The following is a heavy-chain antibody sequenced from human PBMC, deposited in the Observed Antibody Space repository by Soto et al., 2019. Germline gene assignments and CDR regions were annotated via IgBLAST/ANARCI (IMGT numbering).Heavy chain of an antibody. J-gene: IGHJ4*02. V-gene: IGHV3-23*01. D-gene: IGHD2-15*01. CDR3: AKVPKDIVVVVAANIEYYFDY. CDR2: ISGSGGST. Sequence: EVQLLESGGGLVQPGGSLRLSCAASGFTFSSYAMSWVRQAPGKGLEWVSAISGSGGSTYYADSVKGRFTISRDNSKNTLPLQMNSLRAEDTAVYYCAKVPKDIVVVVAANIEYYFDYWGQGTLVTVSS. CDR1: GFTFSSYA.